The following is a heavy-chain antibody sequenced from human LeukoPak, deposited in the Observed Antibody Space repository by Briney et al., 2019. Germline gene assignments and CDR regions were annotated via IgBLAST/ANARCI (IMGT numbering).Heavy chain of an antibody. CDR3: ARGSYHQWYFDY. CDR1: GFTFSSHW. CDR2: INTDGSAI. Sequence: GGSLRLSCEASGFTFSSHWMHWVRQAPGEGLVWVSRINTDGSAIFYADSVKGRFTISRDNAKNTVYLEMNSLRAEDTAVYHCARGSYHQWYFDYWGQGTLVTVSS. J-gene: IGHJ4*02. D-gene: IGHD1-26*01. V-gene: IGHV3-74*01.